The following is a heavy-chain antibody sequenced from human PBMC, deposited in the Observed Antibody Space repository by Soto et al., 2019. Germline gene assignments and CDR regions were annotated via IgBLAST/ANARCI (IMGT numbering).Heavy chain of an antibody. CDR3: ARVSDSSGYYYHRGRPFDY. J-gene: IGHJ4*02. V-gene: IGHV3-48*03. D-gene: IGHD3-22*01. Sequence: PGGSLRLSCAASGFTFSSYEMNWVRQAPGKGLEWVSYISSSGSTIYFADSVKGRFTISRDNAKNSLYLQMNSLRAEDTAVYYCARVSDSSGYYYHRGRPFDYWGQGTLVTVSS. CDR2: ISSSGSTI. CDR1: GFTFSSYE.